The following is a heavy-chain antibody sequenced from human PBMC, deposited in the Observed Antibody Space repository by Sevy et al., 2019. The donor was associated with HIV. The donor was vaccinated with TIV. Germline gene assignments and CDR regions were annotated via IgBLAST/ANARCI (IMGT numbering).Heavy chain of an antibody. CDR3: TSDSINLLRFWDWFDP. V-gene: IGHV3-15*01. Sequence: GGSLRLSCAASGFTFSNAWMSWVRQAPGKGLEWVGRIKGKTDGGTIDDAAPVKGRFTSSSNDSKDTLYLQMNSQKTGDTAVYYCTSDSINLLRFWDWFDPWGQGTLVTVSS. D-gene: IGHD3-3*01. J-gene: IGHJ5*02. CDR1: GFTFSNAW. CDR2: IKGKTDGGTI.